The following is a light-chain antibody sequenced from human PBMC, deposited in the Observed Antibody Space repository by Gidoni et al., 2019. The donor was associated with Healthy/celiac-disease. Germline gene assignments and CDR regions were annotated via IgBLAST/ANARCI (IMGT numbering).Light chain of an antibody. CDR1: SSDIGCYNY. Sequence: QSALTQPASVSGSPGQSITISCTRTSSDIGCYNYVSWYQQHPGKAPKLMIYEVSNLPSGVPDRFSGSKSGNTASLTISGLQAEDEADYYCSSYTSSSTWVFGGGTKLTVL. CDR3: SSYTSSSTWV. CDR2: EVS. V-gene: IGLV2-14*01. J-gene: IGLJ3*02.